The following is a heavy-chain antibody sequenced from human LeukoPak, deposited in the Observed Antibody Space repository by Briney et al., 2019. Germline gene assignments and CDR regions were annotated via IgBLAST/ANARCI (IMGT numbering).Heavy chain of an antibody. D-gene: IGHD4-17*01. J-gene: IGHJ3*02. CDR3: ARDLVTVTKGFDI. Sequence: SETLSLTCAVSDDSFSSHYWTWIRQPPGKGLEWIGYISYIGSTNYNPSLKSRVTISIDASKNQFSLKLSSVAAADTAVYYCARDLVTVTKGFDIWGQGTMVSVSS. V-gene: IGHV4-59*11. CDR1: DDSFSSHY. CDR2: ISYIGST.